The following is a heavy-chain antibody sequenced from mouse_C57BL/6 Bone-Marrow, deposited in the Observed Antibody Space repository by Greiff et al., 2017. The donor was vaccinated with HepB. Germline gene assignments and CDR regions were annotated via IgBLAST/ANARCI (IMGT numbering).Heavy chain of an antibody. Sequence: VQLQQPGAELVKPGASVKLSCKASGYTFTSYWMHWVKQRPGQGLEWIGMIHPNSGSTNYNEKFTSKATLTVDKSTSTAYMQLSSLTSEDSAVYYVATPYYSKEFDYWGQGTTLTVSS. CDR2: IHPNSGST. D-gene: IGHD2-5*01. CDR3: ATPYYSKEFDY. CDR1: GYTFTSYW. V-gene: IGHV1-64*01. J-gene: IGHJ2*01.